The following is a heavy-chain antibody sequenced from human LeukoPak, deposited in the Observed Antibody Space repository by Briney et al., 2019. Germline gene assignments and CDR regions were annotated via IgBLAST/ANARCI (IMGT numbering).Heavy chain of an antibody. J-gene: IGHJ5*02. Sequence: PSETLSLTCAVYIDSFSNYHWNWIRQTPAKGMEWVGEVNESGGTNISPSLRSRVILSVDTSKNQFSLKFCARGQGATVPQVGKNWFDPWGQGTRVTVSS. CDR1: IDSFSNYH. V-gene: IGHV4-34*01. D-gene: IGHD1-26*01. CDR2: VNESGGT. CDR3: KNWFDP.